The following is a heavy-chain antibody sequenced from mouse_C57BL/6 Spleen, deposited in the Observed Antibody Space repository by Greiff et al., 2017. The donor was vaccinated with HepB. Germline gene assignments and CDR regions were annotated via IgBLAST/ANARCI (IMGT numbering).Heavy chain of an antibody. CDR1: GFSLTSYG. Sequence: VKLQESGPGLVQPSQSLSITCTVSGFSLTSYGVHWVRQSPGKGLEWLGVIWRGGSTDYNAAFMSRLSITKDNSKSQVFFKMNSLQADDTAIYYCAKNLDAGYYWFAYWGQGTLVTVSA. D-gene: IGHD2-3*01. V-gene: IGHV2-5*01. CDR2: IWRGGST. CDR3: AKNLDAGYYWFAY. J-gene: IGHJ3*01.